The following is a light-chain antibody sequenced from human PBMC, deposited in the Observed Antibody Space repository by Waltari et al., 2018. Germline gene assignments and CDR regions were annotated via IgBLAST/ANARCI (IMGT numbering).Light chain of an antibody. Sequence: DIQMTQSPSSLSASVRDRVTITCQASQDISKYLSWYQQKPGKATKLLIYGASNLETGVPSRFSGSGSRTDVTFTISGLQPEDVATYYCQQYDNLPVTFGQGTKVEIK. CDR3: QQYDNLPVT. V-gene: IGKV1-33*01. J-gene: IGKJ1*01. CDR2: GAS. CDR1: QDISKY.